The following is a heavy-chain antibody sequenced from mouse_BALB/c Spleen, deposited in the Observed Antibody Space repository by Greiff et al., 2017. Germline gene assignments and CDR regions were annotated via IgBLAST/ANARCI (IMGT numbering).Heavy chain of an antibody. Sequence: EVHLVESGGDLVKPGGSLKLSCAASGFTFSSYGMSWVRQTPDKRLEWVATISSGGSYTYYPDSVKGRFTITRDNAKNTLYLQMSSLKSEDTAMYYCARLGLTGTHFDYWGQGTTLTVSS. CDR3: ARLGLTGTHFDY. V-gene: IGHV5-6*01. D-gene: IGHD4-1*01. CDR2: ISSGGSYT. CDR1: GFTFSSYG. J-gene: IGHJ2*01.